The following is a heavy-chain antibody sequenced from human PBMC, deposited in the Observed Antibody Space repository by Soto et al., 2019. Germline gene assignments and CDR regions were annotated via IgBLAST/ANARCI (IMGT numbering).Heavy chain of an antibody. D-gene: IGHD6-6*01. Sequence: GGSLRLSCAASGFTFSSYSMNWVRQAPGKGLEWVSYISSSSSTIYYADSVKGRFTISRDNAKNSLYLQMNSLRAEDTAVYYCARVRKYSSSSGFDYWGQGTLVTVSS. CDR3: ARVRKYSSSSGFDY. CDR2: ISSSSSTI. V-gene: IGHV3-48*01. CDR1: GFTFSSYS. J-gene: IGHJ4*02.